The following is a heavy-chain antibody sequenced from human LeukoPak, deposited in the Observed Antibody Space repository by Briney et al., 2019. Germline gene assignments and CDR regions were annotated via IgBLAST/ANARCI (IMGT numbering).Heavy chain of an antibody. CDR1: GFTFGDYA. J-gene: IGHJ2*01. CDR3: TATVTSWYFDL. V-gene: IGHV3-49*04. CDR2: TRSKAYGGTT. Sequence: GGSLRLSCTASGFTFGDYAMSWVRQAPGKGLEWVGFTRSKAYGGTTEYAASVKGRFTISREDSKSIAYLQMNSLKTEDTAVYYCTATVTSWYFDLWGRGTLVTVSS. D-gene: IGHD4-17*01.